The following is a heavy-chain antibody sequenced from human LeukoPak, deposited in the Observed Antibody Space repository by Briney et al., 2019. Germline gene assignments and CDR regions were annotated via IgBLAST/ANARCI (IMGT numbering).Heavy chain of an antibody. CDR3: ARFHPGASDFDY. Sequence: SETLSLTCAVYGGSFSGYYWSWIRQPPGKGLEWIGEINHSGSTNYNPSLKSRVTISVDTSKNQFSLKLSSVTAADTAVYYCARFHPGASDFDYWGQGTLVTVSS. J-gene: IGHJ4*02. V-gene: IGHV4-34*01. D-gene: IGHD2-2*01. CDR2: INHSGST. CDR1: GGSFSGYY.